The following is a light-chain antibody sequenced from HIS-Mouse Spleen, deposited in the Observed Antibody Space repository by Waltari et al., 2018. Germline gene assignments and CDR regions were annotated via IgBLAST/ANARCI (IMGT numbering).Light chain of an antibody. V-gene: IGKV4-1*01. Sequence: DIVMTQSPDSLAVSLGERATINCKSSQSVLYSSNNKNYLAWYQQKPGQPPKLLIYWASTRESGVPDRFSGSGSGTDFTLTISSLQAEDVAVYYCPQYYSTPSYTFGQGTKLEIK. CDR2: WAS. CDR3: PQYYSTPSYT. J-gene: IGKJ2*01. CDR1: QSVLYSSNNKNY.